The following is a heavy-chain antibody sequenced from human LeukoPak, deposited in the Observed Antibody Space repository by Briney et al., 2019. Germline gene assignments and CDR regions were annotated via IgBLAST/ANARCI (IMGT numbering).Heavy chain of an antibody. CDR2: IYHSGST. J-gene: IGHJ4*02. CDR3: AGGVGATVDY. CDR1: GYSISSGYY. Sequence: SETLSLTCTVSGYSISSGYYWGWIRQPPGKGLEWIGSIYHSGSTYYNPSLKSRVTISVDTSKNQFSLKLSSVTAADTAVYYCAGGVGATVDYWGQGTLVTVSS. V-gene: IGHV4-38-2*02. D-gene: IGHD1-26*01.